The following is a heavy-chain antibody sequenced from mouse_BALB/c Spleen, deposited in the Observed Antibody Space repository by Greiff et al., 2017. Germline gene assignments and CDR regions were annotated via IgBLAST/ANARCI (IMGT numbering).Heavy chain of an antibody. CDR2: ISSGSSTI. Sequence: EVHLVESGGGLVQPGGSRKLSCAASGFTFSSFGMHWVRQAPEKGLEWVAYISSGSSTIYYADTVKGRFTISRDNPKNTLFLQMTSLRSEDTAMYYCARGSGYPHYFDYWGQGTTLTVSS. CDR1: GFTFSSFG. J-gene: IGHJ2*01. V-gene: IGHV5-17*02. CDR3: ARGSGYPHYFDY. D-gene: IGHD2-2*01.